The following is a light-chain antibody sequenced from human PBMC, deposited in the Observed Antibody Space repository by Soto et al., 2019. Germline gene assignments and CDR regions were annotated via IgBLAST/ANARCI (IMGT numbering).Light chain of an antibody. CDR1: QSVSSY. V-gene: IGKV3-11*01. J-gene: IGKJ5*01. CDR3: QQRSNWPIT. CDR2: GAS. Sequence: EIVMTQSPATRSLSPGERATLSCRASQSVSSYLAWYQQKPGQAPRLLIYGASSRATGIPDRFSGSGSGTDFTLTISSLEHEDFAVYDCQQRSNWPITFGQGTRLEIK.